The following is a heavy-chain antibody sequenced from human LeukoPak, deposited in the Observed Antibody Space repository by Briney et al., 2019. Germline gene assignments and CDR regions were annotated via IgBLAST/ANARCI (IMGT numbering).Heavy chain of an antibody. D-gene: IGHD3-9*01. V-gene: IGHV4-34*01. CDR2: INHSGST. CDR1: GGSFSGYY. CDR3: ARGLPNFDSEGFDY. J-gene: IGHJ4*02. Sequence: SETLSLTCTVYGGSFSGYYWSWIRQPPGKGLEWIGEINHSGSTNYNPSLKSRITISVDTSKNQFSLNLSSVTAADTAVYYCARGLPNFDSEGFDYWGQGTLVTVSS.